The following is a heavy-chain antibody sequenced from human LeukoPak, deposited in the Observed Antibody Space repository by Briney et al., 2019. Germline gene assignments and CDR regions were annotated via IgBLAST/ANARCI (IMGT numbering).Heavy chain of an antibody. CDR3: AKWKYSNSGIDDY. CDR1: GFPFNAYW. Sequence: GGSLRLSCAASGFPFNAYWMTWVRQAPGKGLEWVANIRQDGDTKYYVDSVKGRFTISRDNSKNMLYLQMDSLRAEDTAVYYCAKWKYSNSGIDDYWGQGTLVTVST. CDR2: IRQDGDTK. D-gene: IGHD6-6*01. V-gene: IGHV3-7*03. J-gene: IGHJ4*02.